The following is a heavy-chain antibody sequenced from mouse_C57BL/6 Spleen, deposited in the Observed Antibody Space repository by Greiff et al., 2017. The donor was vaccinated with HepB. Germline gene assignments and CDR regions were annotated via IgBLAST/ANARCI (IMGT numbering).Heavy chain of an antibody. V-gene: IGHV1-64*01. CDR1: GYTFTSYW. CDR3: ARRNDTTRAFDY. D-gene: IGHD2-12*01. Sequence: QVQLKQPGAELVKPGASVKLSCKASGYTFTSYWMHWVKQRPGQGLEWIGMIHPNSGSTNYNEKFKSKATLTVDKSSSTAYMQLSSLTSEDSAVYYCARRNDTTRAFDYWGQGTTLTVSS. J-gene: IGHJ2*01. CDR2: IHPNSGST.